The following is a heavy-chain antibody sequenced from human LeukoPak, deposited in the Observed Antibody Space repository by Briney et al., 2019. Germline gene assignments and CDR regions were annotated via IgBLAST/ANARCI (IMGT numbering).Heavy chain of an antibody. CDR3: ARASAYARLFDI. D-gene: IGHD3-10*02. CDR2: IYYSGST. Sequence: SETLSLTRTVSGGSISSYYWSWIRQPPGKGLEWIGYIYYSGSTNYNPSLKSRVTISVDTSKNQFSLKLSSVTAADTAVYYCARASAYARLFDIWGQGTMVIVSS. CDR1: GGSISSYY. V-gene: IGHV4-59*01. J-gene: IGHJ3*02.